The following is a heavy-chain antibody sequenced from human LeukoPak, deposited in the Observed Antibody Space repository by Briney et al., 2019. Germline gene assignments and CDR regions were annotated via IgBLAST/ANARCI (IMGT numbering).Heavy chain of an antibody. CDR2: IWYDGSNK. V-gene: IGHV3-33*06. Sequence: GGSLRLSCETSGFTFSTYGMHWVRQAPGKGLEWVAVIWYDGSNKNYADSVKGRFTISRDNSKNTLYLQMNSLRAEDTAVYYCAKDREGATKYNWFDPWGQGTLVTVSS. CDR1: GFTFSTYG. J-gene: IGHJ5*02. D-gene: IGHD1-26*01. CDR3: AKDREGATKYNWFDP.